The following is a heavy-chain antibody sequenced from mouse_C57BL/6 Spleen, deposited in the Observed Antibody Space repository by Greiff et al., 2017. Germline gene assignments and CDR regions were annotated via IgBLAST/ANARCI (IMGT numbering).Heavy chain of an antibody. CDR1: GYTFTSYW. V-gene: IGHV1-52*01. J-gene: IGHJ4*01. CDR2: IDPSDSET. D-gene: IGHD2-3*01. CDR3: ARGWLLRAMDY. Sequence: QVQLQQPGAELVRPGSSVKLSCKASGYTFTSYWMHWVKQRPIQGLEWIGNIDPSDSETHYNQKFKDKATLTVDKSSSTAYMQLSSLTSGDSAVYYCARGWLLRAMDYWGQGTSVTVSS.